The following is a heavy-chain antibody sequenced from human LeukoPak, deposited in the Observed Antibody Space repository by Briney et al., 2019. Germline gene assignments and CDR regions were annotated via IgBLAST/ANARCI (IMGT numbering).Heavy chain of an antibody. V-gene: IGHV1-69*13. CDR2: IIPIFGTA. Sequence: SVKVSCKASGGTFSSYAINWVRQAPGQGLEWMGGIIPIFGTANYAQKFQGRVTTTADESTSTAYMELSSLRSEDTAVYYCARCRYYYDSSGYYYPDYWGQGTLVTVSS. D-gene: IGHD3-22*01. CDR3: ARCRYYYDSSGYYYPDY. J-gene: IGHJ4*02. CDR1: GGTFSSYA.